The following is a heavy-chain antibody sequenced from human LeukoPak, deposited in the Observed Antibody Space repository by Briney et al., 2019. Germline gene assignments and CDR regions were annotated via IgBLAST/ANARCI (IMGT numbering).Heavy chain of an antibody. V-gene: IGHV3-23*01. CDR1: GFTFSSHG. CDR3: AKKDSEYSTLDY. D-gene: IGHD6-6*01. J-gene: IGHJ4*02. Sequence: GGSLRLSCAASGFTFSSHGMSWVRQAPGKGLEWVSAISGSGGSTYYADSVKGRFTISRDNSKNTLYLQMNSLRAEDTAVYYCAKKDSEYSTLDYWGQGTLVTVSS. CDR2: ISGSGGST.